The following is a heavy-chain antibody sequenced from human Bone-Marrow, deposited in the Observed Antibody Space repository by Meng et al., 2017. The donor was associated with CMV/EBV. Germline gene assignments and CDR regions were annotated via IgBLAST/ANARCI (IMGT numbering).Heavy chain of an antibody. V-gene: IGHV3-21*01. CDR1: GFTFSSYS. CDR3: ARDGPGGLYSSSPYYYYYGMDV. CDR2: ISSSSSYI. J-gene: IGHJ6*02. Sequence: GGSLRLSCAASGFTFSSYSMNWVRQAPGKGLEWVSSISSSSSYIYYADSVKGRFTISRDNAKNSLYLQMNSLRAEDTAVYYCARDGPGGLYSSSPYYYYYGMDVWGQGNTVNV. D-gene: IGHD6-6*01.